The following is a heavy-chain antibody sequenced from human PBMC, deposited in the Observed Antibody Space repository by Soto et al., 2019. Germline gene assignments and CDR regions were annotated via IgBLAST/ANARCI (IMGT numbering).Heavy chain of an antibody. CDR3: ARRHLAVAVSPWFDP. J-gene: IGHJ5*02. CDR1: GLSITDSEMG. CDR2: IVSSGEK. Sequence: QVTLKESGPVLVKPTEPLTLRCTVSGLSITDSEMGVSWIRPPPGQPLEWLALIVSSGEKSYRTFLKSRLAISKDTSKSQIVLTRTNMYPADTATYYCARRHLAVAVSPWFDPWGQGIPVTVSS. V-gene: IGHV2-26*01. D-gene: IGHD6-19*01.